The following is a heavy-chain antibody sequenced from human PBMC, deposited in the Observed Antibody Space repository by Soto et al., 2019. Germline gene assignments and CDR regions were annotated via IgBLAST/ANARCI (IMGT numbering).Heavy chain of an antibody. V-gene: IGHV1-69*12. CDR1: RGTFSSYA. CDR3: VRHVPAAGYYYGMDV. D-gene: IGHD2-2*01. CDR2: FIPIFGAA. Sequence: QVQLVQSGAEVKKPGSSVKVSCKASRGTFSSYAISWVRQAPGQGLEWMGGFIPIFGAANYAQKFQGRVTITADESTSTAYMELSSLRSEDTAVYYCVRHVPAAGYYYGMDVWGQGTTVTVSS. J-gene: IGHJ6*02.